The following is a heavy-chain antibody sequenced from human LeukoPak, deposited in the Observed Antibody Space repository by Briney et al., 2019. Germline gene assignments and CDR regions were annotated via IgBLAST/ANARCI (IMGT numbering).Heavy chain of an antibody. CDR2: IIPIFGTA. CDR1: GGTFSSYA. V-gene: IGHV1-69*01. J-gene: IGHJ4*02. D-gene: IGHD1-26*01. CDR3: ATRGSYDGWFDY. Sequence: GASVKVSCKASGGTFSSYAISWVRQAPGQGLELMGGIIPIFGTANYAQKFQGRVTITADEPTSTAYMELSSLRSEDTAVYYCATRGSYDGWFDYWGQGTLVTVSS.